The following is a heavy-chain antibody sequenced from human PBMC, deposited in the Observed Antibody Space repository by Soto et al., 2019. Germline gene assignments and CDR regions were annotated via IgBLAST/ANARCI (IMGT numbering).Heavy chain of an antibody. D-gene: IGHD3-10*01. V-gene: IGHV1-3*01. Sequence: QVQLVQSGAEVKKPGASVKVSCKASGYTFTSYAMHWVRQAPGQRLEWMGWINAGNGNTKYSQKFQGRGTITRDTSASTAYMELSSLRSEDTAVYYCARSRFGSGPQYGMDVWGQGTTVTVSS. CDR3: ARSRFGSGPQYGMDV. J-gene: IGHJ6*02. CDR2: INAGNGNT. CDR1: GYTFTSYA.